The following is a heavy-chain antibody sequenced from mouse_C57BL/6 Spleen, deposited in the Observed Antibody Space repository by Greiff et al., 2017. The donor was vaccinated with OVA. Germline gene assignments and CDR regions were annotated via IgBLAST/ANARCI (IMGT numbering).Heavy chain of an antibody. D-gene: IGHD1-1*01. J-gene: IGHJ1*03. CDR2: FYPGSGSI. CDR1: GYTFTEYT. V-gene: IGHV1-62-2*01. Sequence: VKLMESGAELVKPGASVKLSCKASGYTFTEYTIHWVKQRSGQGLEWSGWFYPGSGSIKYNEKFKDKATLTADKSSSTVYMELSRLTSEDSAVYFCARHEEEGYYGSPWYFDVWGTGTTVTVSS. CDR3: ARHEEEGYYGSPWYFDV.